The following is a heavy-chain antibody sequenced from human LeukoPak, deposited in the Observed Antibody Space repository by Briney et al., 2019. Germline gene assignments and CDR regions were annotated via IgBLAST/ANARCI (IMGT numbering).Heavy chain of an antibody. D-gene: IGHD3-10*01. J-gene: IGHJ6*02. Sequence: PSETLSLTCSVSGGSISNYYCIWIRQSPGKGLEYIGYMHDSGINDYNPSLKSRVTISLDGSKNQFSLKMSSVTAADTAVYYCTTMVRGAPFWYGVDVWGQGATVIVSS. CDR2: MHDSGIN. CDR3: TTMVRGAPFWYGVDV. V-gene: IGHV4-59*01. CDR1: GGSISNYY.